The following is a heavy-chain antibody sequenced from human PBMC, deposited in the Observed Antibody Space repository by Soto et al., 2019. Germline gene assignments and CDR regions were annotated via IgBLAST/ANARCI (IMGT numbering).Heavy chain of an antibody. J-gene: IGHJ5*02. CDR1: GYTFTSYG. CDR3: GRRITIFGVVIKGFVGNWFDP. V-gene: IGHV1-18*01. Sequence: ASVKVSCKASGYTFTSYGISWVRQAPGQGLEWMGWISAYNGNTNYAQKLQGRVTMTTDTSTSTAYMELRSLRSDDTAVYYCGRRITIFGVVIKGFVGNWFDPWGQGTLVTVSS. D-gene: IGHD3-3*01. CDR2: ISAYNGNT.